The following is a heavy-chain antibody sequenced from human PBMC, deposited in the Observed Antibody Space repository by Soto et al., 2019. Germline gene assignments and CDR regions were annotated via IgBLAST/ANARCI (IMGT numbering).Heavy chain of an antibody. CDR3: ARGEWELQGFDY. J-gene: IGHJ4*02. Sequence: SETLSLTCTVSGGSISSGDYYWSWIRQPPGKGLEWIGYIYYSGSTYYNPSLKSRVTISVDTSKNQFSLKLSSVTAAVTAAYYCARGEWELQGFDYWGQGTLVTAPQ. D-gene: IGHD1-26*01. CDR2: IYYSGST. CDR1: GGSISSGDYY. V-gene: IGHV4-30-4*01.